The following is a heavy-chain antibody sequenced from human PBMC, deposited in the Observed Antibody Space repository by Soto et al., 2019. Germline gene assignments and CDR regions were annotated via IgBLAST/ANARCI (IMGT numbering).Heavy chain of an antibody. Sequence: ETLSLTCTVSGGSISSYYWSWIRQSPGKGLEWIGYIYYSGSTNYNPSLKSRVTISVDTSKNQFSLKLSSVTAADTAVYYCARGITKYDYGPWGQGTLVTVSS. CDR2: IYYSGST. D-gene: IGHD4-17*01. CDR3: ARGITKYDYGP. J-gene: IGHJ5*02. V-gene: IGHV4-59*01. CDR1: GGSISSYY.